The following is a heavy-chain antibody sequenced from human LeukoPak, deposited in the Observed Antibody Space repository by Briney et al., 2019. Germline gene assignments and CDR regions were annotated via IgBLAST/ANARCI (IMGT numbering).Heavy chain of an antibody. CDR2: IWYDGSNK. Sequence: PGGSLRLSCAASGFTFSSYGMHWVRQAPGKGLEWVAVIWYDGSNKYYADSVKGRFTISRDNSKNTLYLQMNSLRAEDTAVYYCARDSAPYYYGSGNDYWGQGTLVTVSS. D-gene: IGHD3-10*01. CDR1: GFTFSSYG. CDR3: ARDSAPYYYGSGNDY. J-gene: IGHJ4*02. V-gene: IGHV3-33*01.